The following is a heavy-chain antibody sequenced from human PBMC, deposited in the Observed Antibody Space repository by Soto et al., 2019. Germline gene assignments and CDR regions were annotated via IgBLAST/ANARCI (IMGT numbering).Heavy chain of an antibody. Sequence: EVQLVESGGNLIQPGKFLKLSCVASGFTVSDHFISWVRQAPGKGLEWVSTLYSNGATYYADSVKDRFTIYRDNSKNTVYLQLNSLRVGDTAFYYCARDSVGGGLNYWGRGTLVTVSS. CDR3: ARDSVGGGLNY. V-gene: IGHV3-53*01. CDR2: LYSNGAT. CDR1: GFTVSDHF. D-gene: IGHD1-26*01. J-gene: IGHJ4*02.